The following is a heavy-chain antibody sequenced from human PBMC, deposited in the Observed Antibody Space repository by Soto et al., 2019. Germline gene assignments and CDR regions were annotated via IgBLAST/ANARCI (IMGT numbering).Heavy chain of an antibody. D-gene: IGHD4-17*01. CDR2: INAGNGNT. J-gene: IGHJ5*02. CDR3: ARVLTGDYGDYFGSRHNWFDP. CDR1: GYTFTSYA. V-gene: IGHV1-3*01. Sequence: QVQLVQTGAEVKKPGASVKVSCKASGYTFTSYAMHWVRQAPGQRLEWMGWINAGNGNTKYSQKFQGRVTITRDTTARKDYMELSSLRSEDTAVYYCARVLTGDYGDYFGSRHNWFDPWGQGTLVTVSS.